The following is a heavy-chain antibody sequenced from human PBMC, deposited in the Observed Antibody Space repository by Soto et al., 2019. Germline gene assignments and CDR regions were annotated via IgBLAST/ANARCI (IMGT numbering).Heavy chain of an antibody. CDR3: ARDSKYDFWSGSPRYYFDY. Sequence: PSETLSLTCTVSGGSISSGDYYWSWIRQPPGKGLEWIGYIYYSGSTYYNPSLKSRVTISVDTSKNQFSLKLSSVTAADTAVYYCARDSKYDFWSGSPRYYFDYWGQGTLVTVSS. V-gene: IGHV4-30-4*01. J-gene: IGHJ4*02. CDR2: IYYSGST. CDR1: GGSISSGDYY. D-gene: IGHD3-3*01.